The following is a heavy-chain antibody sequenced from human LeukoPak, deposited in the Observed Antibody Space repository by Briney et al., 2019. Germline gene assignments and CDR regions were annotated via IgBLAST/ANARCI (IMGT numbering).Heavy chain of an antibody. Sequence: GGSLRLSCAASAFTFSSYWMSWVRQAPGKGLEWAANIKEDGSDKNYVDSVKGRFTISRDNAKNTLYLQMNSLRAADTAVYYCTRWTDWYFDLWGRGTLVTVSS. D-gene: IGHD3/OR15-3a*01. CDR2: IKEDGSDK. CDR1: AFTFSSYW. J-gene: IGHJ2*01. V-gene: IGHV3-7*01. CDR3: TRWTDWYFDL.